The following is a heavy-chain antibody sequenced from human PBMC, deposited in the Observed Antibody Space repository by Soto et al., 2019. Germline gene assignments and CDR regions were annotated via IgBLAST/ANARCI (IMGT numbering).Heavy chain of an antibody. CDR1: GFTFSSYS. Sequence: GGSLRLSCAASGFTFSSYSMNRVRQAPGKGLEWVSYISSSSSTIYYADTVKGRFTNSRDNAKNSLYLKMNSLRAKDTDVYYSAIDYRVWFDPWGQGTLVTVS. CDR2: ISSSSSTI. V-gene: IGHV3-48*01. J-gene: IGHJ5*02. CDR3: AIDYRVWFDP. D-gene: IGHD3-16*02.